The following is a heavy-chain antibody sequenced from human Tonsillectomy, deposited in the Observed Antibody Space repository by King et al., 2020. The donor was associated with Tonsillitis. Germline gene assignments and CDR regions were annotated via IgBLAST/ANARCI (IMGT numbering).Heavy chain of an antibody. Sequence: VQLVESGGGVVQPGRSLRLSCAASGFPFRSYGMHWVRQAPGKGLEWVAVISYDGSNKNYADSVKGRFTISRDNSKNTLYLQMNSLRSEDTAVYYCAKPNRLYGDYGMDVWGQGTTVTVSS. J-gene: IGHJ6*02. CDR3: AKPNRLYGDYGMDV. V-gene: IGHV3-30*18. D-gene: IGHD4-17*01. CDR2: ISYDGSNK. CDR1: GFPFRSYG.